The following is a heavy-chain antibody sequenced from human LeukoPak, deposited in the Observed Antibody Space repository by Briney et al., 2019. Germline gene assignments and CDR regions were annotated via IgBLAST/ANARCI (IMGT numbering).Heavy chain of an antibody. D-gene: IGHD3-3*01. CDR1: GYTFTGYY. CDR2: INPNSGGT. Sequence: GASVKVSCKASGYTFTGYYMHWVRQASGQGLEWMGWINPNSGGTNYAQKFQGRVTMTRDTSISTAYMELSRLRSDDTAVYYCARDTARITIFGVAKYMDVWGKGTTVSVSS. J-gene: IGHJ6*03. V-gene: IGHV1-2*02. CDR3: ARDTARITIFGVAKYMDV.